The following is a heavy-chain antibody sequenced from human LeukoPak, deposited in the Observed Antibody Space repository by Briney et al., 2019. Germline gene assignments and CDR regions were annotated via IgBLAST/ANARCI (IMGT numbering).Heavy chain of an antibody. V-gene: IGHV1-69*13. Sequence: ASVKVSCKASGGTFSSYAISWVRQAPGQGLEWMGGIIPIFGTANYAQKFQGRVTITADESTSTAYMELSSLRSEDTAVYYCARDLRGFSGSYYFDYWGQGTLVTVSS. CDR3: ARDLRGFSGSYYFDY. D-gene: IGHD1-26*01. CDR1: GGTFSSYA. CDR2: IIPIFGTA. J-gene: IGHJ4*02.